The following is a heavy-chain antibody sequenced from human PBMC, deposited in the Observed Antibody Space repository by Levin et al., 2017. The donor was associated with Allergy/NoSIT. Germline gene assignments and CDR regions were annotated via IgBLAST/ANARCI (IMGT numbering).Heavy chain of an antibody. J-gene: IGHJ4*02. Sequence: SSQTLSLTCAISGDSVSSNSAAWNWIRQSPSRGLEWLGRTYYRSKWYNDYAVSVKSRIIINPDTSKNQFSLHLNSVTPEDTAVYYCARDLLIASRLRSNYFDYWGQGILVTVSS. V-gene: IGHV6-1*01. CDR3: ARDLLIASRLRSNYFDY. D-gene: IGHD6-6*01. CDR1: GDSVSSNSAA. CDR2: TYYRSKWYN.